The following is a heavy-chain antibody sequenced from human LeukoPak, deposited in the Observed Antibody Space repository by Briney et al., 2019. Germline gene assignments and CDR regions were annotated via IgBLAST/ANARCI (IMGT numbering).Heavy chain of an antibody. CDR2: INTSGNT. CDR1: GDSISGSY. CDR3: ARDRLGFRVDV. V-gene: IGHV4-4*07. D-gene: IGHD2-15*01. J-gene: IGHJ6*02. Sequence: SETLTLTCTVSGDSISGSYWTWIRQSAGKGLEWIGRINTSGNTNYNPSLKSRVTMSLDTSKNQFSLNMSSVTVADTAVYYCARDRLGFRVDVWGQGTTVTFSS.